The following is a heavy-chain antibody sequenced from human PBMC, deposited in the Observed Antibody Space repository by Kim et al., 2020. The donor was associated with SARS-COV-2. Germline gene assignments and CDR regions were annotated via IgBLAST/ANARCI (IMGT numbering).Heavy chain of an antibody. J-gene: IGHJ4*02. Sequence: GGSLRLSCAASGFTFSSYSMNWVRQAPGKGLEWVSSISSSSSYIYYADSVKGRFTISRDNAKNSLYLQMNSLRAEDTAVYYCARTDSVGAVFSGCWGQGTLVTVSS. CDR3: ARTDSVGAVFSGC. D-gene: IGHD3-10*01. CDR1: GFTFSSYS. V-gene: IGHV3-21*01. CDR2: ISSSSSYI.